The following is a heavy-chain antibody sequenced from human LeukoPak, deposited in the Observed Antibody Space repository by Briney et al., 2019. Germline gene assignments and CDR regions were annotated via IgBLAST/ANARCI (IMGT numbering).Heavy chain of an antibody. CDR1: GGSISSYY. CDR2: IYYSGST. CDR3: ARLSDSDSSGYYWGFEY. Sequence: SETLSLTCTVSGGSISSYYWSWIRQPPGKGLEWIGYIYYSGSTNYNPSLKSRVTISVDTSKNQFSLKLSSMTAADTAVYYCARLSDSDSSGYYWGFEYWGQGTLVTVSS. V-gene: IGHV4-59*08. J-gene: IGHJ4*02. D-gene: IGHD3-22*01.